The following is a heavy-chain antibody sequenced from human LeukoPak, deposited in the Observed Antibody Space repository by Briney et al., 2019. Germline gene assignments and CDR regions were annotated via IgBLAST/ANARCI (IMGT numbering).Heavy chain of an antibody. D-gene: IGHD2-2*01. CDR3: ARERGGYCSSTSCHEGDAFDI. CDR1: GGSISSYY. V-gene: IGHV4-59*01. Sequence: SETLSLTCTVSGGSISSYYWSWIRQPPGKGLEWIGYIYYSGSTNYNPSLKSRVTISVDTSKNQFSLKLSSVTAADTAVYYCARERGGYCSSTSCHEGDAFDIWGQGTMVTVSS. CDR2: IYYSGST. J-gene: IGHJ3*02.